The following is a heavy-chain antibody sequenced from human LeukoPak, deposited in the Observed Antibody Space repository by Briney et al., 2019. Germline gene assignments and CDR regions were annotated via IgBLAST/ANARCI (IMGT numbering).Heavy chain of an antibody. CDR3: ARGQRITMARGVERGV. D-gene: IGHD3-10*01. V-gene: IGHV1-8*01. Sequence: ASVKVSCKASGYTFTSYDINWVRQATGQGLEWMGWMNPNSGNTGYAQKFQGRVTMTRNTSISTAYMELSSLRSEDTAVYYCARGQRITMARGVERGVWGQGTTVTVSS. CDR2: MNPNSGNT. J-gene: IGHJ6*02. CDR1: GYTFTSYD.